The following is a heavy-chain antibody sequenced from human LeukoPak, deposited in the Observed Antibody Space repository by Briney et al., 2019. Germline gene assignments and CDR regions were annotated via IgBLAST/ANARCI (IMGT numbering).Heavy chain of an antibody. CDR1: GFTFSSYN. CDR3: ARVKTEVYPR. CDR2: ISSSSSTI. Sequence: GGSLRLSCAASGFTFSSYNMNWVRRAPGKGLEWVSYISSSSSTIYYADSVKGRFTISRDNAKNSLYLQMNSLRAEDTAVYYCARVKTEVYPRWGQGTLVTVSS. V-gene: IGHV3-48*01. D-gene: IGHD5/OR15-5a*01. J-gene: IGHJ4*02.